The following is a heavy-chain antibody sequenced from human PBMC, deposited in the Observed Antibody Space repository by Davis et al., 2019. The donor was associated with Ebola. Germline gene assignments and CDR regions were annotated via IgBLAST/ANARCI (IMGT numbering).Heavy chain of an antibody. Sequence: GESLKISCAASGFTFSDYYMSWIRQAPGKGLEWVSYISSSGSTIYYADSVKGRFTISRDNAKNSLYLQMNSLRAEDTAVYYCARDWGCTGGVCYGWFDPWGQGTLVTVSS. CDR1: GFTFSDYY. J-gene: IGHJ5*02. D-gene: IGHD2-8*02. CDR3: ARDWGCTGGVCYGWFDP. CDR2: ISSSGSTI. V-gene: IGHV3-11*01.